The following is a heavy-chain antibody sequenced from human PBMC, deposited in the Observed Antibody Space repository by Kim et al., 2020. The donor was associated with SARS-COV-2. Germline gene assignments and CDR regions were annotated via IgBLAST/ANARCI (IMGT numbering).Heavy chain of an antibody. CDR1: GGSISSGGYY. CDR2: IYYSGTT. Sequence: SETLSLTCTVSGGSISSGGYYWSWIRQHPVKGLEWIGYIYYSGTTYYNPSLKSRVTVSVDTSKDQFSLKLSIVTAADTAVYYCARGFPEGHLDYWGQGTLVTVSS. J-gene: IGHJ4*02. CDR3: ARGFPEGHLDY. V-gene: IGHV4-31*03.